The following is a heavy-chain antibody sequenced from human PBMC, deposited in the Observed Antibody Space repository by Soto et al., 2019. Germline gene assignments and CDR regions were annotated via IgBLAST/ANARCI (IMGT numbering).Heavy chain of an antibody. J-gene: IGHJ4*02. D-gene: IGHD4-17*01. V-gene: IGHV1-3*01. CDR2: INAGNGNT. Sequence: GASVKVSCKAAGYTFTSYAMHWVRQAPGQRLEWMGWINAGNGNTKYSQKFQGRVTITRDTSASTAYMELSSLRSEDTAVYYCARERTTVTMREYYFDYSGKVTLVTVSS. CDR1: GYTFTSYA. CDR3: ARERTTVTMREYYFDY.